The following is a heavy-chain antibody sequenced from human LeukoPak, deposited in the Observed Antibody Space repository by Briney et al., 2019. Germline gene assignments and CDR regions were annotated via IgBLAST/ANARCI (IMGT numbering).Heavy chain of an antibody. CDR1: GYTFTGYY. D-gene: IGHD3-22*01. Sequence: ASVKVSCKASGYTFTGYYMHWVRQAPGQGLEWMGWINPNSGGTNYAQKFQGRVTMTRDTSISTAYIELSRLRSDDTAVYYCARDRGDDSSGYSSSFDYWGQGTLVTVSS. J-gene: IGHJ4*02. CDR3: ARDRGDDSSGYSSSFDY. CDR2: INPNSGGT. V-gene: IGHV1-2*02.